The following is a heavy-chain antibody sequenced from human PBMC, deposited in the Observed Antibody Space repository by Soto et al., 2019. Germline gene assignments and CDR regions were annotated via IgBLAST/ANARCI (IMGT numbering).Heavy chain of an antibody. CDR1: GFTFSSYW. D-gene: IGHD6-19*01. V-gene: IGHV3-74*01. Sequence: GGSLRLSCAASGFTFSSYWMHWVRQAPGKGLVWVSRINSDGSSTSYADSVKGRFTISRDNSKNTLYLQMNSLRAEDTAVYYCAPWSGSSGWYRFGYWGQGTLVTVSS. CDR2: INSDGSST. J-gene: IGHJ4*02. CDR3: APWSGSSGWYRFGY.